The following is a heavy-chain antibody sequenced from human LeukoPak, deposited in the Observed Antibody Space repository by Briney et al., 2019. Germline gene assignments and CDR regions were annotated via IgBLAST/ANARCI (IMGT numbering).Heavy chain of an antibody. D-gene: IGHD2-2*01. CDR1: GFTFSSYG. V-gene: IGHV3-30*02. CDR3: VRVIKYCSSTSCYAGWDYYYGMDV. Sequence: GGSLRLSCAASGFTFSSYGMHWVRQAPGKGLEWVAVIGYDGSNKYYADSVKGRFTISRDNSKNTLYLQMSSLRAEDTAVYYCVRVIKYCSSTSCYAGWDYYYGMDVWGQGTTVTVSS. CDR2: IGYDGSNK. J-gene: IGHJ6*02.